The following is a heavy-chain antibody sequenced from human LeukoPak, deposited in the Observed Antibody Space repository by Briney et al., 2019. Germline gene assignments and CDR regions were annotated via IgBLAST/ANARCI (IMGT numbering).Heavy chain of an antibody. V-gene: IGHV1-18*01. CDR1: GDSFTRNC. CDR2: ISANSGNT. D-gene: IGHD3-16*01. Sequence: ASLTLSCTASGDSFTRNCISWVRQAPGQGLEWMAWISANSGNTNYAQNFQDRVTLTTDTSTSTAYMELRSLRSDDTAVYYCARDVNYAFDYWGQGTLVTVSS. J-gene: IGHJ4*02. CDR3: ARDVNYAFDY.